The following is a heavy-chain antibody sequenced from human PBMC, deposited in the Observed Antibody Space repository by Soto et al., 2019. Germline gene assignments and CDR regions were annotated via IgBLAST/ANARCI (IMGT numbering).Heavy chain of an antibody. Sequence: EVQLVESGGGLVQPGGSLRLSCAASGFTFSSYWMDWVRQAPGKGLVWVSRINSDGSSTSYADSVKGRFTISRDNAKNTLYLQMNSLRAEDTAVYYCARVPMVRGNGWFDPWGQGTLVTVAS. D-gene: IGHD3-10*01. CDR3: ARVPMVRGNGWFDP. J-gene: IGHJ5*02. CDR1: GFTFSSYW. CDR2: INSDGSST. V-gene: IGHV3-74*01.